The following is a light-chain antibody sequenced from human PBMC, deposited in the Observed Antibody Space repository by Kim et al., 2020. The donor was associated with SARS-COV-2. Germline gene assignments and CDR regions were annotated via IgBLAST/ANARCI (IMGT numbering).Light chain of an antibody. CDR1: QDINNY. V-gene: IGKV1-33*01. CDR2: DAS. CDR3: QQYENLPLT. J-gene: IGKJ4*01. Sequence: ASVGDRVTITCQASQDINNYVNWYQQKPGKAPKLLIYDASDLERGVPSRFSGGGSGTDFTFTIKSLQPEDSATYYCQQYENLPLTFGGGTKVDIK.